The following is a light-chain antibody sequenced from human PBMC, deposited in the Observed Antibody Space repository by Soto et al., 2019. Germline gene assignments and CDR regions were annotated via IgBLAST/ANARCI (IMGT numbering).Light chain of an antibody. J-gene: IGLJ2*01. CDR3: SSYTSSSTHVV. V-gene: IGLV2-14*01. CDR2: AVS. Sequence: QSAPTQPASVSWSPGQSITISCTGTSSDGGGYNYVSWYQQHPGKAPKLMIYAVSNRPSGVSNRFSGSKSGNTASLTISGLQAEDEADYYCSSYTSSSTHVVFGGGTKLTGL. CDR1: SSDGGGYNY.